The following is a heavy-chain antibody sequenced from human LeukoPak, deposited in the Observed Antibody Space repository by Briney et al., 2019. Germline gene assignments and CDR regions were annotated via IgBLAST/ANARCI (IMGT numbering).Heavy chain of an antibody. J-gene: IGHJ3*02. CDR3: AKELALGGAFDI. V-gene: IGHV3-23*01. CDR2: IGGSGGST. CDR1: GFTFRSYA. Sequence: PGGSLRLSCVVSGFTFRSYAMSWVRQAPGKGLEWVSAIGGSGGSTYYADSVKGRFTISRDNSKNTLYLQMNSLRAEDMALYYCAKELALGGAFDIWGQGTMVTVSS. D-gene: IGHD3-16*01.